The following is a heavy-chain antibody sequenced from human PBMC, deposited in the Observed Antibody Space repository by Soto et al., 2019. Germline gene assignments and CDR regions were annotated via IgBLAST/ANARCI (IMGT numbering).Heavy chain of an antibody. D-gene: IGHD4-17*01. Sequence: GGSMRLASAASGVTFSSYAMHWVRQAPGKGLEWVAVISYDGSNKYYADSVKGRFTISRDNSKNTLYLQMNSLRAEDTAVYYCATPGPYGDYLIYWGQGTLVTVSS. CDR1: GVTFSSYA. CDR2: ISYDGSNK. CDR3: ATPGPYGDYLIY. J-gene: IGHJ4*02. V-gene: IGHV3-30-3*02.